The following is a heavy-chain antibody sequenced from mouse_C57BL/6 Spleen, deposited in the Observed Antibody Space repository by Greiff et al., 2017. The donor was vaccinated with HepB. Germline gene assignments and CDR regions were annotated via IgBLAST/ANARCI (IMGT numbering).Heavy chain of an antibody. Sequence: VQLQQPGAELVRPGSSVKLSCKASGYTFTSYWMDWVKQRPGQGLEWIGNIYPSDSETHYNQKFKDKATLTVDKSSSTAYMQLSSLTSEDSAVYYCARPSIYYYGRDVWGTGTTVTVSS. CDR3: ARPSIYYYGRDV. V-gene: IGHV1-61*01. J-gene: IGHJ1*03. CDR2: IYPSDSET. D-gene: IGHD1-1*01. CDR1: GYTFTSYW.